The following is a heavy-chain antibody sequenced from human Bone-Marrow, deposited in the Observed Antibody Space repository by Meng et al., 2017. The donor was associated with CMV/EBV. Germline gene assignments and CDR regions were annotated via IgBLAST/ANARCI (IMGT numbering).Heavy chain of an antibody. CDR1: GYTFTGYY. CDR3: ARIMIRGVINDAFDI. D-gene: IGHD3-10*01. Sequence: ASVKVSCKASGYTFTGYYMHWVRQAPGQGLEWMGWINSNSGDTNYAQKFQGRVTMARDTSISTAYMELSGLRSDDTAVYYCARIMIRGVINDAFDIWGQGTMVTVSS. J-gene: IGHJ3*02. CDR2: INSNSGDT. V-gene: IGHV1-2*02.